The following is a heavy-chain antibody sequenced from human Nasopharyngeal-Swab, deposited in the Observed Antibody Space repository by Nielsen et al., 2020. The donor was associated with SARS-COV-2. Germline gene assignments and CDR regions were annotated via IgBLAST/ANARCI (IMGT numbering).Heavy chain of an antibody. J-gene: IGHJ2*01. CDR2: ISSSSSTI. D-gene: IGHD6-13*01. CDR3: ARDRYSSSWYPYCYFDL. Sequence: VRQAPGKGLEWVSYISSSSSTIYYADSVKGRFTISRDNAKNSLYLQMNSLRDEDTAVYYCARDRYSSSWYPYCYFDLWGRGTLVTVSS. V-gene: IGHV3-48*02.